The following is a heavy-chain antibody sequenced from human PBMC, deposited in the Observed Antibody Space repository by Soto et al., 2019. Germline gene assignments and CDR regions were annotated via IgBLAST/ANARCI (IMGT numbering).Heavy chain of an antibody. D-gene: IGHD3-3*01. CDR3: ARDTFGGAYDFLH. V-gene: IGHV3-66*01. CDR1: GFTVSSFS. Sequence: ESGGGLVQPGGSLRLSCAASGFTVSSFSMPWVRQAPGKGLQWVAVISSGGSTYYADSVKGRFTISRDNSKNTLYLETNSLRDEDTDVYYCARDTFGGAYDFLHGGQGTLVTVSS. J-gene: IGHJ4*02. CDR2: ISSGGST.